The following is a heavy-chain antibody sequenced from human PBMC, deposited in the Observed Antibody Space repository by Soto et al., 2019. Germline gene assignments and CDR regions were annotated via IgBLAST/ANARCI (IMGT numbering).Heavy chain of an antibody. CDR3: AHSWGGVITKRVWFDP. V-gene: IGHV2-5*02. CDR1: GFSLSTSGVG. Sequence: QITLKESGPTLVKPTQTLTLTCTFSGFSLSTSGVGVGWIRQPPGKALEWLALIYWDDDKRYSPSLKSRLTIPKDTSKNQVVLTMTNMDPVDTATYYCAHSWGGVITKRVWFDPWGQGTLVTVSS. CDR2: IYWDDDK. J-gene: IGHJ5*02. D-gene: IGHD3-3*01.